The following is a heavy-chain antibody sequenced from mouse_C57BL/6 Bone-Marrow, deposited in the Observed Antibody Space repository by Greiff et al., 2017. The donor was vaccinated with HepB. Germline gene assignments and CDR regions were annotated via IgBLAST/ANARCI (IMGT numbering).Heavy chain of an antibody. Sequence: EVKLVESGGGLVQPGGSLSLSCAASGFTFTDYYMSWVRQPPGKALEWLGFIRNKANGYTTEYSASVKGRFTISRDNSQSILYLQMNALRAEDSATYYCARDCDYYGISYSYFEVWGTGTTVTVSS. D-gene: IGHD1-1*01. V-gene: IGHV7-3*01. J-gene: IGHJ1*03. CDR2: IRNKANGYTT. CDR1: GFTFTDYY. CDR3: ARDCDYYGISYSYFEV.